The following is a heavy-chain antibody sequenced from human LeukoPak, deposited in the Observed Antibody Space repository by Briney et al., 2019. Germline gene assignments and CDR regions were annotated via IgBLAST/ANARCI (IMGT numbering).Heavy chain of an antibody. V-gene: IGHV3-23*01. D-gene: IGHD3-22*01. CDR2: ISSSGGYT. Sequence: GGSLRLSCAASGFTFSSYAMSWVRQAPGKGLEWVSTISSSGGYTYYAYSVKGRVTVSRDNSKNTLYLQMNSLRAEDTAVYYCAKQAGNCYDSSGHVDYWGQGTLVTVSS. CDR3: AKQAGNCYDSSGHVDY. J-gene: IGHJ4*02. CDR1: GFTFSSYA.